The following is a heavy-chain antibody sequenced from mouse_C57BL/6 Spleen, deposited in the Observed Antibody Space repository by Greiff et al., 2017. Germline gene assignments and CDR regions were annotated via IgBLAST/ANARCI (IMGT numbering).Heavy chain of an antibody. CDR3: ARDYYGSSYPAWFAY. V-gene: IGHV5-6*01. Sequence: EVHLVESGGDLVKPGGSLKLSCAASGFTFSSYGMSWVRQTPDKRLEWVATISSGGSYTYYPDSVKGRFTISRDKAKNTLYLQMSSLKSEDTAMYYCARDYYGSSYPAWFAYWGQGTLVTVSA. D-gene: IGHD1-1*01. CDR2: ISSGGSYT. J-gene: IGHJ3*01. CDR1: GFTFSSYG.